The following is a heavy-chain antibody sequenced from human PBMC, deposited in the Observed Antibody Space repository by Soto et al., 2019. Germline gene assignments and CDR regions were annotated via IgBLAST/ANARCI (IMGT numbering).Heavy chain of an antibody. V-gene: IGHV4-4*02. J-gene: IGHJ4*02. Sequence: QVQLQESGPGLVDPLGTLSLTCAVSGTSVSGANWWGWVRQPPGKGLEWIGEIHSSGNTDYNPSLQGRVPESRDMSKNDFSLKLTSATAADTAVCHRARTGPYSNGNNWGQGTLVTVSS. CDR1: GTSVSGANW. CDR2: IHSSGNT. CDR3: ARTGPYSNGNN. D-gene: IGHD3-22*01.